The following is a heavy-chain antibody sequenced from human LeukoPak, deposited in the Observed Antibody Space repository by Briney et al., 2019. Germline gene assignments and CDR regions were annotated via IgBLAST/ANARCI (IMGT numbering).Heavy chain of an antibody. J-gene: IGHJ6*03. D-gene: IGHD3-16*01. Sequence: GGSLRLSCAASGFTFSSYAMSWVRQAPGKGLEWVSAISGSGGSTYYADSVKGRFTISRDNSKNTLYLQMNSLRAEDTAVYYCAKDGGGPYYYYYMDVWGKGTTVTVSS. CDR1: GFTFSSYA. CDR3: AKDGGGPYYYYYMDV. CDR2: ISGSGGST. V-gene: IGHV3-23*01.